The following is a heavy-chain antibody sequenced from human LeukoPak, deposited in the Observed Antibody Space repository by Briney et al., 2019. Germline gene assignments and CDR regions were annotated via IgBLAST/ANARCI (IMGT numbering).Heavy chain of an antibody. J-gene: IGHJ4*02. V-gene: IGHV3-7*01. CDR1: EFTFSSHW. D-gene: IGHD7-27*01. CDR2: IKYDGSGK. CDR3: VRDFTWTTGDEI. Sequence: GVSLRLSCAASEFTFSSHWMSWVRQGPGKGLEWVANIKYDGSGKYYMDSVKGRFTVSRDNAKNSLYLQLSSLRAEDTAVYYCVRDFTWTTGDEIWGQGTLVTVSS.